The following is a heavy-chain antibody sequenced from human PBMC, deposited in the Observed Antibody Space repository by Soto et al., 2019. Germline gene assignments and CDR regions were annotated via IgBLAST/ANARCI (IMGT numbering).Heavy chain of an antibody. J-gene: IGHJ6*02. V-gene: IGHV4-59*01. CDR1: GGSMNIYC. CDR2: IYFSGRT. CDR3: SRDDDFGEEDV. D-gene: IGHD4-17*01. Sequence: SETLSLTCTVSGGSMNIYCWTWIRQPPGNGLEWIGYIYFSGRTNYNPSLKSRVTISIDTPKNQFPLKLTSATAADTAVYYCSRDDDFGEEDVGGQGTTVTVSS.